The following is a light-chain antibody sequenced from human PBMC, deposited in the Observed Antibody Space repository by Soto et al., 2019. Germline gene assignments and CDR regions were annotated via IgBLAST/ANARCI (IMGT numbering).Light chain of an antibody. CDR2: DAS. V-gene: IGKV3-15*01. CDR3: QQYNNWPRT. Sequence: VMTQSPATLSVSPGESATLSCTASQSISNNLAWYQQKPGQAPRLLMYDASTRATGIPDRFSGSGSGAELTLTISSLQSEDLAVYYCQQYNNWPRTFGQGTKVEVK. J-gene: IGKJ1*01. CDR1: QSISNN.